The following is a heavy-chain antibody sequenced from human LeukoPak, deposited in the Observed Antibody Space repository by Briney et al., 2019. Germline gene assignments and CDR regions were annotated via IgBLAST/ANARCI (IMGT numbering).Heavy chain of an antibody. CDR1: GYSISSGYY. Sequence: PSETLSLTCTVSGYSISSGYYWGWIRQPPGKGLEWIGSIYYSGSTYYNPSLKSRVTISVDTSKNQFSLKLSSVTAADTAVYYCARGVAATLYYYYYYMDVWGKGTTVTISS. D-gene: IGHD2-15*01. V-gene: IGHV4-38-2*02. CDR3: ARGVAATLYYYYYYMDV. CDR2: IYYSGST. J-gene: IGHJ6*03.